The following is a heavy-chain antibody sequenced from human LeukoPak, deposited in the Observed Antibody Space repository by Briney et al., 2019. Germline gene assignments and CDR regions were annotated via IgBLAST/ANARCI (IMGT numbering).Heavy chain of an antibody. CDR3: ARVSYTQWLDY. CDR2: IYSGGST. Sequence: HPGGSLRLSCAASGFTVSSNYMSWVRQAPGKGLEWVSVIYSGGSTYYAGSVKGRLTISRDNSKNTLYLQMNSLRAEDTAVYYCARVSYTQWLDYWGQGTLVTVSS. D-gene: IGHD6-19*01. V-gene: IGHV3-53*01. J-gene: IGHJ4*02. CDR1: GFTVSSNY.